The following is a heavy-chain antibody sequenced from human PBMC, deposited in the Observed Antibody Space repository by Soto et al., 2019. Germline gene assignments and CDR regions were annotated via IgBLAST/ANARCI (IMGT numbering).Heavy chain of an antibody. CDR3: AKDRIAAAGRDYYYYGMDV. Sequence: EVQLVESGGGLVKPGGSLRLSCAASGFTFSNAWMSWVRQAPGKGLEWVGRIKSKTDGGTTDYAAPVKGRFTVSRDDSKDTLYLQMNSLKTEDTAVYYCAKDRIAAAGRDYYYYGMDVWGQGTTVTVSS. CDR2: IKSKTDGGTT. D-gene: IGHD6-13*01. J-gene: IGHJ6*02. V-gene: IGHV3-15*01. CDR1: GFTFSNAW.